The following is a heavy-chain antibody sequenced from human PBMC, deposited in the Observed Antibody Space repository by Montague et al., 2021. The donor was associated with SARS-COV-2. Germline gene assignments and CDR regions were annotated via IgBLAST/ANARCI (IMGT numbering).Heavy chain of an antibody. Sequence: SETLSLTCTFSGASRSTKNYYWGWIRQPPGKGLEWIGSISYSATSYSNPSLKSRVTMSVDTSRNQPSLNLSSVTVADTAVYYCARLGITLGGVIVIRYYSDFWGQGALVTVSS. CDR3: ARLGITLGGVIVIRYYSDF. CDR1: GASRSTKNYY. CDR2: ISYSATS. V-gene: IGHV4-39*01. D-gene: IGHD3-16*02. J-gene: IGHJ4*02.